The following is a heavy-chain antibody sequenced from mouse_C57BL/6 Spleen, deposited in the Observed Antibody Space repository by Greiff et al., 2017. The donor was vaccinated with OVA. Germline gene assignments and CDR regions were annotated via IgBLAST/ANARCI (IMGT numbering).Heavy chain of an antibody. D-gene: IGHD4-1*01. Sequence: QVQLQQSGPELVKPGASVTISCKASGYAFSSSWMNWVKQRPGKGLEWIGRIYPGDGDTNYNGKFKGKATLTADKSSSTAYMQLSSLTSEDSAVYFCARRKPNWDAMDYWGQGTSVTVSS. CDR2: IYPGDGDT. CDR1: GYAFSSSW. J-gene: IGHJ4*01. V-gene: IGHV1-82*01. CDR3: ARRKPNWDAMDY.